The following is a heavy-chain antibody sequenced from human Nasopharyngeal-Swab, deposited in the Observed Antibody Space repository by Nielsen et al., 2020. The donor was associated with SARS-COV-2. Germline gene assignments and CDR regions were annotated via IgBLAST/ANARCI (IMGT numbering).Heavy chain of an antibody. D-gene: IGHD1/OR15-1a*01. CDR3: ASYVAGTPTYYYYYMAV. CDR2: ISSSSSYI. CDR1: GFTFSSYS. J-gene: IGHJ6*03. Sequence: GGSLKLSCAASGFTFSSYSMNWVRQAPGKGLEWVSSISSSSSYIYYADSVKGRFTISRDNAKNSLYLQMNSLRAEDTAVYYCASYVAGTPTYYYYYMAVWGKGTTVTVSS. V-gene: IGHV3-21*01.